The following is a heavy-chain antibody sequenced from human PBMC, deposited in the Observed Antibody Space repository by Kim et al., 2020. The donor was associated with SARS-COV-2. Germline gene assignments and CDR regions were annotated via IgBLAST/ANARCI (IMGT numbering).Heavy chain of an antibody. CDR2: SST. V-gene: IGHV3-74*01. Sequence: SSTGYADSVKGRLTISRDNAKNTLYLQMNSLRAEDTAVYYCAILTGYYDYWGQGTLVTVSS. J-gene: IGHJ4*02. D-gene: IGHD3-9*01. CDR3: AILTGYYDY.